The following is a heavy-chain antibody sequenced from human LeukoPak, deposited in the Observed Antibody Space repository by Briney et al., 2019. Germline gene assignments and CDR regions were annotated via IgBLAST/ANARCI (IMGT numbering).Heavy chain of an antibody. Sequence: GASVKVSCKVSGYTLTELFMHWVRQAPGKGLEWMGGFDPEDGETIYAQKFQGRVTMTEDTSTDTAYMELSSLRSEDTAVYYCAKDWQAHGVDYFDDWGQGTLVTVSS. J-gene: IGHJ4*02. CDR2: FDPEDGET. V-gene: IGHV1-24*01. D-gene: IGHD4-17*01. CDR3: AKDWQAHGVDYFDD. CDR1: GYTLTELF.